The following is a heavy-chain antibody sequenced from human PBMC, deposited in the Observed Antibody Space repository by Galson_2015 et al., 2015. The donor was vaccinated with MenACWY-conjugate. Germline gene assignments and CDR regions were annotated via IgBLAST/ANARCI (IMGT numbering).Heavy chain of an antibody. D-gene: IGHD1-1*01. V-gene: IGHV3-74*01. Sequence: SLRLSCAASGFTFNNYWMHWVRHPPGKGLEWISYIKADGSFSNYADSVKGRFTISTDNAKNMVYLQMDGLGVEDTAVYFCARDNNWSFDSWGQGTLVTVSS. CDR3: ARDNNWSFDS. CDR1: GFTFNNYW. CDR2: IKADGSFS. J-gene: IGHJ4*02.